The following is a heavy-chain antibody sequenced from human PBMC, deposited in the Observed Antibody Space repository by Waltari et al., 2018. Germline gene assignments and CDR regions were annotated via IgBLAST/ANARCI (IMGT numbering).Heavy chain of an antibody. J-gene: IGHJ6*02. Sequence: QVQLVQSGAEVKKPGSSVKVSCKASGGTFSSYAISWVRQAPGQGLEWMGGIIPIFGTANDAQKFQGRVTITADESTSTAYMELSSLRSEDTAVYYCARGGCSGSLYYYYGMDVWGQGTTVTVSS. CDR2: IIPIFGTA. CDR3: ARGGCSGSLYYYYGMDV. D-gene: IGHD3-10*01. CDR1: GGTFSSYA. V-gene: IGHV1-69*01.